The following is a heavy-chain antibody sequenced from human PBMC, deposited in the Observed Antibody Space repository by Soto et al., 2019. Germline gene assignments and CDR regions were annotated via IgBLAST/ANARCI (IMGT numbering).Heavy chain of an antibody. J-gene: IGHJ6*02. CDR3: AAGCGPSVYYGMDV. D-gene: IGHD2-21*01. CDR1: GFTFTNSA. CDR2: IVVGSGNT. Sequence: SVKVSCKASGFTFTNSAVQWVRQPGGQRLEWIGWIVVGSGNTNYAQKFQERVTITRDMSTSTDYMELSSLRSEDTAVYYCAAGCGPSVYYGMDVWGQGTTVTVSS. V-gene: IGHV1-58*01.